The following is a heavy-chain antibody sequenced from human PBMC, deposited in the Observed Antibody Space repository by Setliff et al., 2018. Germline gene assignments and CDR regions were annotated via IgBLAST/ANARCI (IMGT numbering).Heavy chain of an antibody. CDR2: IGVYSGNT. CDR1: GYTFRQSI. D-gene: IGHD3-3*01. CDR3: MRLVRFCSRTVCQRTSGDEA. V-gene: IGHV1-18*01. J-gene: IGHJ5*02. Sequence: ASVKVSCKASGYTFRQSIVSWVRQAPGQGLEWLGWIGVYSGNTYSARRFQGRVSLTTDESTNTAYLELRGLRSGDTAVYYCMRLVRFCSRTVCQRTSGDEAWGQGTLVTVSS.